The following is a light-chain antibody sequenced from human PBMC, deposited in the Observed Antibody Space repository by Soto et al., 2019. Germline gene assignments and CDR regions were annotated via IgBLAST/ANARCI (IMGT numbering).Light chain of an antibody. CDR2: GAS. Sequence: ELVMTQTPGTRSVSGGEIDTRSCRASQSVTSNLAWYQYTPGQSPRLLISGASSGATGLPSRFSGSGFGTDFTLTINSLQSEDAAVYYCQQYHHWPVTFGGGTKVDIK. CDR1: QSVTSN. CDR3: QQYHHWPVT. J-gene: IGKJ4*01. V-gene: IGKV3-15*01.